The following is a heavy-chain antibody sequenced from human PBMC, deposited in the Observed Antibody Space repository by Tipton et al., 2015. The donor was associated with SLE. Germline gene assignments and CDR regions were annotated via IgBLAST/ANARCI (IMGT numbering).Heavy chain of an antibody. Sequence: TLSLTCAVYGGSFSAYYWTWIRQPPGKGLEWIGEINHSGSTNYKPSLKSRVTISVDTSKNQFSLKLSSVTAADTAVYYCARYSRSSSAFDIWGQGTMVTVSS. CDR3: ARYSRSSSAFDI. CDR2: INHSGST. D-gene: IGHD6-6*01. V-gene: IGHV4-34*01. CDR1: GGSFSAYY. J-gene: IGHJ3*02.